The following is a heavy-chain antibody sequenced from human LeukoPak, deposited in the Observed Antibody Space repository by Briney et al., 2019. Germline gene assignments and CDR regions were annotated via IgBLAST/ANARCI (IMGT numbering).Heavy chain of an antibody. Sequence: ASVKVSCKASGYTFTCYYMHWVRQAPGQGLEWMGWINPNSGGTNYAQKFQGRVTMTRDTSISTAYMELSRLRSDDTAVYYGARDDSGSYYFDYWGQGTLVTVSS. J-gene: IGHJ4*02. D-gene: IGHD1-26*01. V-gene: IGHV1-2*02. CDR3: ARDDSGSYYFDY. CDR2: INPNSGGT. CDR1: GYTFTCYY.